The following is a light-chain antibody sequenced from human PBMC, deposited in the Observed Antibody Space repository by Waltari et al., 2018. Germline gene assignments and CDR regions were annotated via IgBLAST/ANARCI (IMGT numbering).Light chain of an antibody. J-gene: IGLJ3*02. CDR1: QQGLGTYVP. CDR3: CSYAGTWL. CDR2: QGT. Sequence: SALTQPAPIVAAPGPANTIPFTATQQGLGTYVPVSWYQQHPGRAPKLLIFQGTKRPSEVSGRFSGSKFADTASLTISGLQPEDEADYYCCSYAGTWLFGGGTKVTVL. V-gene: IGLV2-23*01.